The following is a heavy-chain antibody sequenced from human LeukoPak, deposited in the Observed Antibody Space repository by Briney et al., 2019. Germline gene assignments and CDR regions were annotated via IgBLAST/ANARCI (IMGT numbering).Heavy chain of an antibody. CDR2: IDSSGITI. CDR1: GFPFSSYE. V-gene: IGHV3-48*03. J-gene: IGHJ4*02. D-gene: IGHD4-17*01. CDR3: ARDSVGDLLDY. Sequence: GSLRLSCAGSGFPFSSYEMNWLRQAPGKGLEWVSHIDSSGITIYYGDSVKGRFTISRDNAKNSIYLQMDSLRVEDTAIYYCARDSVGDLLDYWGQGTPVTVSS.